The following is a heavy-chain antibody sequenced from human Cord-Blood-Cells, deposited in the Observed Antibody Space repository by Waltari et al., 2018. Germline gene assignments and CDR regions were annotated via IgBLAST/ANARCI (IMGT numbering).Heavy chain of an antibody. CDR2: ISYDGNRA. Sequence: QVQLVESGGGVVQPGRSLRLSCAASGFTFRNYVFHWVRQAPGKGLEWLTMISYDGNRAYYIDSVNGRFTISRDNSKNTLYLQMNSLRGEDTALYYCARDQYGAVSQSTGCDYCGQGTLVTVSS. J-gene: IGHJ4*02. CDR1: GFTFRNYV. V-gene: IGHV3-30*04. D-gene: IGHD6-19*01. CDR3: ARDQYGAVSQSTGCDY.